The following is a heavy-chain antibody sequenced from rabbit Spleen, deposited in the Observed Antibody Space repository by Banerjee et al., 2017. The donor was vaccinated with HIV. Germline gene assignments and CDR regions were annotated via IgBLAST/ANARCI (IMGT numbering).Heavy chain of an antibody. J-gene: IGHJ6*01. CDR3: ARDTASSFSSYGMDL. D-gene: IGHD8-1*01. CDR1: GIDFSTYYY. Sequence: QSLEESGGDLVKPGASLTLTCAASGIDFSTYYYINWVRQAPGKGLQWIACIDGGSSGSTYYASWASGRFTISKTSSTTVTLQVTSLTVADTATYFCARDTASSFSSYGMDLWGPGTLVTVS. V-gene: IGHV1S40*01. CDR2: IDGGSSGST.